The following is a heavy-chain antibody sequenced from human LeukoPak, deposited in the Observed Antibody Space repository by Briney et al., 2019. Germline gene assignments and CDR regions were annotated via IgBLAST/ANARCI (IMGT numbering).Heavy chain of an antibody. D-gene: IGHD1-26*01. V-gene: IGHV1-46*01. CDR3: ARAVGPRGGNWFDP. J-gene: IGHJ5*02. CDR1: GYTFTIYF. Sequence: ASVTVSFKSSGYTFTIYFMHWVRQAPGQGLEWMGVVNPSSGSTTYSQKFQGRVTMTRDTSTSTVYMDLSSLRSEDTAVYYCARAVGPRGGNWFDPWGQGTLVTVSS. CDR2: VNPSSGST.